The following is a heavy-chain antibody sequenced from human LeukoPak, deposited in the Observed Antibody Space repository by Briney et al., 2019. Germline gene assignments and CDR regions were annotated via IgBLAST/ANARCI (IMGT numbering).Heavy chain of an antibody. Sequence: GGSLRLSCAASGFSFISYGMHWVRQAPGKGLEWVGVISDDGRSKDYADSVKGRFTISRDNSKDTLYLQMNSLRAEDTAVYYCAKRPSDYGDYVSYFDYWGRGTPVTVSS. V-gene: IGHV3-30*18. CDR2: ISDDGRSK. CDR1: GFSFISYG. J-gene: IGHJ4*02. D-gene: IGHD4-17*01. CDR3: AKRPSDYGDYVSYFDY.